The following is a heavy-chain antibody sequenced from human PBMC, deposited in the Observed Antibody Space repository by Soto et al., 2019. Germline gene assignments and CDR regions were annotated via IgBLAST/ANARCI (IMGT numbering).Heavy chain of an antibody. D-gene: IGHD6-13*01. Sequence: SETLSLTCTVSGGSISSYYWSWIRQPPGKGLEWIGYIYYSGSTNYNPSLKSRVTISVDTSKNQFSLKLSSVTAADTAVYYCARWAYSSSWYDYYGMDVWGQGTTVTSP. CDR3: ARWAYSSSWYDYYGMDV. CDR1: GGSISSYY. J-gene: IGHJ6*02. CDR2: IYYSGST. V-gene: IGHV4-59*01.